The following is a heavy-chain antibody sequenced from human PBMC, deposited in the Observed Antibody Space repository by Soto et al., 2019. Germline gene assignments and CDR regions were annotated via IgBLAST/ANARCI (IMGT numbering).Heavy chain of an antibody. D-gene: IGHD2-21*02. Sequence: QVQLVQSGAEVKKPGASVKLSCKASGYTFSNYAVQWVRQAPGQSLEWMGWIHGGNGATKYSQKFHDRVIITRDTSASTAYMEVSSLRSEDTAIYYCARVPRYTSDIVQVPAIMYKDWFVPWGQGTLVTVSS. CDR2: IHGGNGAT. V-gene: IGHV1-3*01. CDR3: ARVPRYTSDIVQVPAIMYKDWFVP. J-gene: IGHJ5*02. CDR1: GYTFSNYA.